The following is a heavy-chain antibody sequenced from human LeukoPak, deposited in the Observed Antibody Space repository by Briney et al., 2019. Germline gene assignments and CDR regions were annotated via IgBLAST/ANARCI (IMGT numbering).Heavy chain of an antibody. D-gene: IGHD7-27*01. Sequence: ASVKVSCKASGYTFTGYYMHWVRQASGQGLEWMGWINPNSGGTNYAQKFQGRVTMTRDTSISTAYMQLSRLRSDDTAVCYCARGGGWGSAPRFDPWGQGTLVTVSS. V-gene: IGHV1-2*02. CDR2: INPNSGGT. J-gene: IGHJ5*02. CDR1: GYTFTGYY. CDR3: ARGGGWGSAPRFDP.